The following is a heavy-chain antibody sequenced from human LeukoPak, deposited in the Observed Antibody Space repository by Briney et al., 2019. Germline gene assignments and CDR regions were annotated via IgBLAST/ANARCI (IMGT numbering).Heavy chain of an antibody. V-gene: IGHV4-34*01. Sequence: TPSETLSLTCAVYGGSFSGYYWSWIRQPPGKGLEWIGEINHSGSTNYNPSLKSRVTISVDTSKNQFSLKLSSVTAADTAVYYCARGLSYYDSSGYYYHFDYWGQGTLVTVSS. CDR1: GGSFSGYY. CDR3: ARGLSYYDSSGYYYHFDY. D-gene: IGHD3-22*01. CDR2: INHSGST. J-gene: IGHJ4*02.